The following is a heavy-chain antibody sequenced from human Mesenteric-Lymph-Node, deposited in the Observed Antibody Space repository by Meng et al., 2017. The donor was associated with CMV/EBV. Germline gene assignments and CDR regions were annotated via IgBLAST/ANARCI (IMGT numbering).Heavy chain of an antibody. CDR3: AREDIVVVPAAIPGYFDY. CDR1: GGSISSYY. Sequence: SETLSLTCTVSGGSISSYYWSWIRQPPGKGLEWIGYIYYSGSTNYNPSLKSRVTISVDTSKNQFSLKLSSVTAADTAVYYCAREDIVVVPAAIPGYFDYWGQGTLVTVSS. J-gene: IGHJ4*02. CDR2: IYYSGST. D-gene: IGHD2-2*02. V-gene: IGHV4-59*12.